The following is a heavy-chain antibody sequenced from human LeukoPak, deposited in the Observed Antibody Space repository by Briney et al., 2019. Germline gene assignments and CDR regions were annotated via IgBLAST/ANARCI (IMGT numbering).Heavy chain of an antibody. D-gene: IGHD3-3*01. J-gene: IGHJ4*02. V-gene: IGHV1-18*01. CDR2: ISAYNGNT. CDR3: ARVRTIFGVANFDY. Sequence: ASVKVSCKASGYTFTSYGISGVRQAPGQGLEWMGWISAYNGNTNYAQKLQGRVTMTTDTSTSTAYMELRSLRSDDTAVYYCARVRTIFGVANFDYWGQGTLVTVSS. CDR1: GYTFTSYG.